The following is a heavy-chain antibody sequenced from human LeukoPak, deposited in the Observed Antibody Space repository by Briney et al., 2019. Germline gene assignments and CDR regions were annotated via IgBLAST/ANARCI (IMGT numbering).Heavy chain of an antibody. J-gene: IGHJ4*02. Sequence: KPSETLSLTCAVYGGSFSGYYWSWIRQPPGKGLEWIGEINHSGSTNYNPSLKSRVTISVDTSKNQFSLKLSSVTAADTAVYYCAGLKYYYDSSGYYPPFDYWGQGTLVTVSS. D-gene: IGHD3-22*01. V-gene: IGHV4-34*01. CDR1: GGSFSGYY. CDR3: AGLKYYYDSSGYYPPFDY. CDR2: INHSGST.